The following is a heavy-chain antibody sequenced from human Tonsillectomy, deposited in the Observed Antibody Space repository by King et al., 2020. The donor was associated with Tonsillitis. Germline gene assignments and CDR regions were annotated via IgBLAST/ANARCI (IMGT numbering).Heavy chain of an antibody. J-gene: IGHJ3*02. CDR3: ARHKYDSSGYGTLAAFDI. CDR1: GGSISTYY. CDR2: IYNTGST. Sequence: QLQESGPGLVKPSETLSLTCTVSGGSISTYYWNWIRQPPGKGLQWIGYIYNTGSTKYNPSLKSRVTISVDTSKNQFSLKLNSVTAADTAVYYCARHKYDSSGYGTLAAFDIWGQGTMVTVSS. V-gene: IGHV4-59*08. D-gene: IGHD3-22*01.